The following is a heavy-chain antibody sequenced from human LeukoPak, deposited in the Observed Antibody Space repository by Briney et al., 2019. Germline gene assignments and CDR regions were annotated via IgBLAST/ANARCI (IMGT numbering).Heavy chain of an antibody. J-gene: IGHJ6*03. CDR2: MNPNSGNT. V-gene: IGHV1-8*02. CDR3: ARGRRRTYYYDTYYMDV. D-gene: IGHD3-22*01. CDR1: GYTFTGYY. Sequence: ASVKVSCKASGYTFTGYYMHWVRQAPGRGLEWMGWMNPNSGNTGYAQNFQGRVTMTRNTSISTAYMELSSLRSEDTAVYYCARGRRRTYYYDTYYMDVWGKGTTVTISS.